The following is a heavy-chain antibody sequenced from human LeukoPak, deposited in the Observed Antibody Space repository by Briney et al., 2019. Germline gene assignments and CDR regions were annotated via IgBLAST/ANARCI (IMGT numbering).Heavy chain of an antibody. CDR3: AKDRSAAVAVDY. Sequence: GRSLRLSCAASGFTFSSYGMHWVRQAPGKGLEWVAVISYDGSNKYYADSVKGRFTISRDNSKNTLYPQMNSLRAEDTAVYYCAKDRSAAVAVDYWGQGTLVTVSS. J-gene: IGHJ4*02. CDR1: GFTFSSYG. CDR2: ISYDGSNK. D-gene: IGHD6-19*01. V-gene: IGHV3-30*18.